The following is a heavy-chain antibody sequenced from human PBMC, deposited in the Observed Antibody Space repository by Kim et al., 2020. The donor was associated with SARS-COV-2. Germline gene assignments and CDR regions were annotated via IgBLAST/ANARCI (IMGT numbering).Heavy chain of an antibody. J-gene: IGHJ4*02. CDR1: GFTVSSNY. D-gene: IGHD6-19*01. CDR3: ASLVAGTHCWTDY. Sequence: GGSLRLSCAASGFTVSSNYMSWVRQAPGKGLEWVSVIYSGGSTYYADSVKGRFTISRDNSKNTLYLQMNSLRAEDTAVYYCASLVAGTHCWTDYWGQGTLVTVSS. V-gene: IGHV3-66*02. CDR2: IYSGGST.